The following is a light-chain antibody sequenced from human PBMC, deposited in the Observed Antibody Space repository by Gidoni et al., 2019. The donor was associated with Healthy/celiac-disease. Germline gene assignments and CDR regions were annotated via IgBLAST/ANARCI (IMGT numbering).Light chain of an antibody. CDR3: QAWDSSTHVV. J-gene: IGLJ2*01. CDR2: QDS. Sequence: SYELTQTPAVSVSPGQTASITCSGDKLGDKYTCWYQQKPGQSPVLVIYQDSKRPPGIPERFSGSNSGTTATLTISGTQAMDEADYYCQAWDSSTHVVFGGGTQLTVL. CDR1: KLGDKY. V-gene: IGLV3-1*01.